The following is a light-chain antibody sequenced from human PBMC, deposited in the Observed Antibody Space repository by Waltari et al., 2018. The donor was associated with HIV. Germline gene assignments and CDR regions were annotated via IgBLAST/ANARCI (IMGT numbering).Light chain of an antibody. CDR2: TTN. Sequence: QSVLTQPPSASGTPGQRVTISCSGSRSNIEVNSVNCYQQLPVTAPQLLIYTTNQRPSRVPERFAGSKYGTSDSLAISGLQSEDEADYYCVVWDDSLNGPVFGGGTKLTVL. J-gene: IGLJ2*01. CDR1: RSNIEVNS. CDR3: VVWDDSLNGPV. V-gene: IGLV1-44*01.